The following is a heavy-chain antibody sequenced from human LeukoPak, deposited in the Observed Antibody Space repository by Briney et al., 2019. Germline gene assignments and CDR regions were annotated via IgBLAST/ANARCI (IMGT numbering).Heavy chain of an antibody. V-gene: IGHV4-59*08. CDR2: IYYSGST. Sequence: SETLSLTCTVSGGSISNYHWSWIRQPPGKGLEWIGYIYYSGSTKYDPSLKSRVTISVDTSKNQFSLKLSSVTAADTAVYYCARGARAGYNLEPFDYWGQGTLVTVSS. CDR1: GGSISNYH. CDR3: ARGARAGYNLEPFDY. D-gene: IGHD5-24*01. J-gene: IGHJ4*02.